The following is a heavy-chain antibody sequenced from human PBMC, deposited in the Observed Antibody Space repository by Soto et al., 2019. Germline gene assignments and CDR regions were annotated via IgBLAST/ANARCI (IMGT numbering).Heavy chain of an antibody. V-gene: IGHV1-46*01. CDR2: INPSGNIR. CDR3: ARDNSQNYGSPGASSWFHP. Sequence: ASGKVSCKASGFSFSDYFMHWVRQAPGQGLEWMGIINPSGNIRDYAEKFQGRLTITRDTSTSTVYMDLSSLRDEDTAVYYCARDNSQNYGSPGASSWFHPWGQGTPVTV. CDR1: GFSFSDYF. D-gene: IGHD4-17*01. J-gene: IGHJ5*02.